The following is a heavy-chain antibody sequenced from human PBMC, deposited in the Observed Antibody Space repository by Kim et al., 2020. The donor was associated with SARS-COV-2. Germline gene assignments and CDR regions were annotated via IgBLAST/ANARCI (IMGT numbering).Heavy chain of an antibody. CDR2: ISSSSSYI. Sequence: GGSLRLSCAASGFTFSSYSMNWVRQAPGKGLEWVSSISSSSSYIYYADSVKGRFTISRDNAKNSLYLQMNSLRAEDTAVYYCARDRGVYCSSTSCYTVYWGQGTLVTVSS. CDR1: GFTFSSYS. CDR3: ARDRGVYCSSTSCYTVY. V-gene: IGHV3-21*01. J-gene: IGHJ4*02. D-gene: IGHD2-2*02.